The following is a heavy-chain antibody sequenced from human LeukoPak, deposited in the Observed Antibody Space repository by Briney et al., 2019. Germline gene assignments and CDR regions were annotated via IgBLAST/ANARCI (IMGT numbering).Heavy chain of an antibody. V-gene: IGHV4-59*01. D-gene: IGHD1-26*01. Sequence: SETLSLTCTVSGGSISSYYGSWIRQPPGKGLEWIGYIYYSGSTNYNPSLKSRVTISVDTSKNQFSLKLSPVTAADTAMYYCASLLGGAGGYFDYWGQGTLVTVSS. CDR2: IYYSGST. CDR1: GGSISSYY. CDR3: ASLLGGAGGYFDY. J-gene: IGHJ4*02.